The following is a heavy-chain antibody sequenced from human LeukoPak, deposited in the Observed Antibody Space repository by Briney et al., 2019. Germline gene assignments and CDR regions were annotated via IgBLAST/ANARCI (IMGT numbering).Heavy chain of an antibody. V-gene: IGHV4-34*01. CDR1: GGSFSGYY. CDR2: INHSGST. CDR3: ARRGPPYIVVVPARRSTFDY. J-gene: IGHJ4*02. D-gene: IGHD2-2*01. Sequence: PSETLSLNCAVYGGSFSGYYWSWIRQPPGKGLEWIGEINHSGSTNYNPSLKSRVTISVDTSKNQFSLKLSSVTAADTAVYYCARRGPPYIVVVPARRSTFDYWGQGTLVTVSS.